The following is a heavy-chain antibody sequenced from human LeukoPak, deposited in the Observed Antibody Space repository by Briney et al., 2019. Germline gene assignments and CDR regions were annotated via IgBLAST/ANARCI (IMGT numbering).Heavy chain of an antibody. CDR1: GFTFSNYA. CDR2: ITGSGTST. D-gene: IGHD3-9*01. CDR3: VIWGDYDVLTGYYVPNY. J-gene: IGHJ4*02. Sequence: GASLRLSCVASGFTFSNYAMSWVRQAPGKGLEWVSAITGSGTSTYYADSLKGRFTISRDNSKNTVFLQMNSLRHEDTAIYYCVIWGDYDVLTGYYVPNYWGQGTLVTVSS. V-gene: IGHV3-23*01.